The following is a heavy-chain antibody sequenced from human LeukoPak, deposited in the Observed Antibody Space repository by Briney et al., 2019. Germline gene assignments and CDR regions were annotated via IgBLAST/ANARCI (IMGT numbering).Heavy chain of an antibody. CDR3: ARDIQDGSGITITALNAFDI. D-gene: IGHD3-10*01. CDR2: ISSSSSTI. Sequence: GGSLRLSCAASGFTFSSYSMNWVRQAPGKGLEWVSYISSSSSTIYYADSVKGRFTIPRDNAKNSLYLQMNSLRAEDTAVYYCARDIQDGSGITITALNAFDIWGQGTMVTVSS. J-gene: IGHJ3*02. CDR1: GFTFSSYS. V-gene: IGHV3-48*04.